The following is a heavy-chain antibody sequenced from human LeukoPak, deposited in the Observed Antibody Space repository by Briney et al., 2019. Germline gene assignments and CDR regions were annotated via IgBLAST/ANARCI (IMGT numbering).Heavy chain of an antibody. CDR1: GYTFTSYG. V-gene: IGHV1-18*01. J-gene: IGHJ6*03. Sequence: ASVKVSCKASGYTFTSYGISWVRQAPGQGLEWMGWISAYNGNTNYAQKLQGRVTMTTDTSTSTAYMELRSLRSDDTAVYYCARDRLLDYYYYMDVWGKGTTVTVSS. CDR3: ARDRLLDYYYYMDV. D-gene: IGHD2-15*01. CDR2: ISAYNGNT.